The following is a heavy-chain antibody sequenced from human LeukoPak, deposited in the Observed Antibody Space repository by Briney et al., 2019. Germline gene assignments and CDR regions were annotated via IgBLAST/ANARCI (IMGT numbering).Heavy chain of an antibody. Sequence: GGSLRLSCAASGFTFSDYGMVWVRVRQAPGKGLEWMAFIRFDGSITYYADSVRDRFTISRDNSKNTLYLHMNSLRDEDTAVYYCARDGRAVAGEHDYWGQGTLVTVSS. D-gene: IGHD6-19*01. CDR1: GFTFSDYG. CDR3: ARDGRAVAGEHDY. CDR2: IRFDGSIT. V-gene: IGHV3-30*02. J-gene: IGHJ4*02.